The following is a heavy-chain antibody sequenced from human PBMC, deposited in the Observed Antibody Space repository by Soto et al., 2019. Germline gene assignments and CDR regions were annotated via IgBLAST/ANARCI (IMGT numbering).Heavy chain of an antibody. CDR2: IYHSGST. Sequence: PSETLSLTCTVSGGSISSSSYYWGWIRQPPGKGLEWIGYIYHSGSTYYNPSLKSRVTISVDRSKNQFSLKLSSVTAADTAVYYCARGRYDYVWGSYYYYYYGMDVWGQGTTVTVSS. CDR1: GGSISSSSYY. D-gene: IGHD3-16*01. J-gene: IGHJ6*02. CDR3: ARGRYDYVWGSYYYYYYGMDV. V-gene: IGHV4-30-2*01.